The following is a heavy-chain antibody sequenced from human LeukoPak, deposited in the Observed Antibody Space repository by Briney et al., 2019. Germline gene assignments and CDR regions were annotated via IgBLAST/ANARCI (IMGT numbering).Heavy chain of an antibody. CDR3: ARESVYYYMDV. CDR1: GFTFSSYS. V-gene: IGHV3-48*01. J-gene: IGHJ6*03. Sequence: GGSLRLSCAASGFTFSSYSMNWVRQAPGKGLEWDSYISSSSSTIYYADSVKGRFTTSRDNAKNSLYLLMNSLRAEDTAVYYCARESVYYYMDVWGKGTTVTVSS. CDR2: ISSSSSTI.